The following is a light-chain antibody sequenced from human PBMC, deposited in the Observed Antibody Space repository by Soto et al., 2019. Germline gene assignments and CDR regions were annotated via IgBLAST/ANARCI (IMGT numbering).Light chain of an antibody. CDR1: QSVGSG. J-gene: IGKJ2*01. CDR2: GAS. V-gene: IGKV3-15*01. Sequence: EIVMTQSPATLSVSPGERATLACRASQSVGSGLSWYQQKPGQAPRLLIYGASTRATGIPARFSGSGSGTEFTLTILSLRSEDVAVYYWQQYYNWPPYTFGQGTKVDIK. CDR3: QQYYNWPPYT.